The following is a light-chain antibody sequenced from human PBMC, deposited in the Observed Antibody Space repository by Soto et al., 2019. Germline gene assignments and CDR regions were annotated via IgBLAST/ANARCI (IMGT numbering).Light chain of an antibody. V-gene: IGKV1-5*01. J-gene: IGKJ4*01. Sequence: DIKMYLSPSTLSASVGDRVTITCRASQSISSWLAWYQQKLGRAPRLLIYDASSLESGVPSRFSGSGYGTEFTFTISSLQPDDFATYYCQQYNTYPSLTFGGGTKVDIK. CDR1: QSISSW. CDR3: QQYNTYPSLT. CDR2: DAS.